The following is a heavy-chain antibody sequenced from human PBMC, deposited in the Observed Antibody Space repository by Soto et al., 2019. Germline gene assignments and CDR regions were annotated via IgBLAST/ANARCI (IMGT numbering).Heavy chain of an antibody. D-gene: IGHD3-16*01. CDR1: GFTFSDHY. CDR2: ISRTGTTI. CDR3: GRDPELWDENVAPRPSTYYYGMDV. V-gene: IGHV3-11*01. Sequence: QMQLVESGGGLVEPGGSLRLSCAASGFTFSDHYMSWIRQAPGKGLEWVSYISRTGTTIYYADSVRGRFTISRDNSKNSLYLQMDSLRAEDTAMYYCGRDPELWDENVAPRPSTYYYGMDVWGQGTTVTVSS. J-gene: IGHJ6*02.